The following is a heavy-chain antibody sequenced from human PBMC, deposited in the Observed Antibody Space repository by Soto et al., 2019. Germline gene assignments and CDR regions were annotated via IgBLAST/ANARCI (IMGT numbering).Heavy chain of an antibody. CDR1: GGSLSGYY. J-gene: IGHJ4*02. V-gene: IGHV4-34*01. CDR3: ARHHVRGRTIAGAAEF. CDR2: FNHSGDT. Sequence: QVQLQQRGAGLLKPSETLSLTCAVYGGSLSGYYWSWIRQPPGKALEWIGEFNHSGDTNYNPSLKSRVSISADTSTNQVFMNLSSVTAADTSMYYCARHHVRGRTIAGAAEFWGQGTLVTVSS. D-gene: IGHD1-26*01.